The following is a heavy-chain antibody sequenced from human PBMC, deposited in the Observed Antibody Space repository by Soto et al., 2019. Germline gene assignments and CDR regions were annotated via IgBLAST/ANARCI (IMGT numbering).Heavy chain of an antibody. D-gene: IGHD6-13*01. CDR1: GFTFSSYS. CDR3: ARDLRAAACTSYYYGMDV. V-gene: IGHV3-21*01. J-gene: IGHJ6*02. CDR2: ISSSSSYI. Sequence: EVQLVESGGGLVKPGGSLRLSCAASGFTFSSYSMNWVRQAPGKGLEWVSSISSSSSYIYYADSVKGRFTISRDNAKNSLYLQMNSLRAEDTAVYYCARDLRAAACTSYYYGMDVWGQGTTVTVSS.